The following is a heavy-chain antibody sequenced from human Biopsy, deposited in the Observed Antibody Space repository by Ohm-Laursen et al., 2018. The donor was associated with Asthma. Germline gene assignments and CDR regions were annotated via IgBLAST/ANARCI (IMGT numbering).Heavy chain of an antibody. V-gene: IGHV4-39*07. CDR3: ARSAKTIFGVVMGSYYYSMDV. CDR2: INHRGST. CDR1: GGSISSSSYY. D-gene: IGHD3-3*01. J-gene: IGHJ6*02. Sequence: SETLSLTCTVSGGSISSSSYYWSWIRQPPGKGLEWIGEINHRGSTNYNPSLKSRVTISVDTSKNQFSLNLSSVTAADTAVYYCARSAKTIFGVVMGSYYYSMDVWGQGTTVTVSS.